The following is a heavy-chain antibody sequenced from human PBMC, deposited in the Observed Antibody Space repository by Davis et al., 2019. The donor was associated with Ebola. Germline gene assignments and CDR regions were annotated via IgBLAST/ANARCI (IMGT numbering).Heavy chain of an antibody. CDR1: GFSFSSFA. CDR3: AKETNEYSSSSNDF. CDR2: VSFDGSVT. V-gene: IGHV3-30-3*02. Sequence: PGGSLRLSCAASGFSFSSFAMHWVRQAPGKGLEWVAVVSFDGSVTHYGDSLRGRFAVSRDNFRNTVSLQMSSLRNEDTGVYYCAKETNEYSSSSNDFWGQGIRVTVSS. J-gene: IGHJ4*02. D-gene: IGHD6-6*01.